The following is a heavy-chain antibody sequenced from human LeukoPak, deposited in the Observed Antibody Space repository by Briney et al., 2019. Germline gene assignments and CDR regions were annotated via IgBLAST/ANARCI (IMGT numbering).Heavy chain of an antibody. CDR3: ARGAGLLYLGFDAFDI. Sequence: KSSETLSLTCTVSGYSISSDYYGGWIRQSPGKGLGWIGTIYHTGTTYYNPSLTSRVTISIDTSKNQFSLKLSSVTATDTAVYYCARGAGLLYLGFDAFDIWGQGTMVTVSS. CDR2: IYHTGTT. CDR1: GYSISSDYY. J-gene: IGHJ3*02. V-gene: IGHV4-38-2*02. D-gene: IGHD3-10*02.